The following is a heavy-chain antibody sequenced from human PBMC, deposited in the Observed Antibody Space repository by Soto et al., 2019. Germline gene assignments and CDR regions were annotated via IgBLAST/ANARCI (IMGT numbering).Heavy chain of an antibody. CDR1: GGSIISGGYY. D-gene: IGHD1-26*01. CDR3: SRRWGPTFDF. J-gene: IGHJ4*02. Sequence: SEALSLTCTVSGGSIISGGYYWSLIRQHPGKGLEWIGYIYYSGSTNYNPSLKSRVTISVDTSKNQFSLKLSSVTAADTAVYYCSRRWGPTFDFWGQGTLVTVSS. V-gene: IGHV4-61*08. CDR2: IYYSGST.